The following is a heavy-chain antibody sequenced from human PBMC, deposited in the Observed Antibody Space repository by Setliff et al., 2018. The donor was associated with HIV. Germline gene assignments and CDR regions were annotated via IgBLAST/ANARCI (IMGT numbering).Heavy chain of an antibody. CDR3: ARIPQLLDYAMDV. V-gene: IGHV4-34*12. J-gene: IGHJ6*02. CDR1: GGSFSGYY. D-gene: IGHD2-2*01. Sequence: SETLSLTCAVYGGSFSGYYWSWIRQPPGKGLEWIGEIIPSGSTNYNPSLKSRVTISVDTSKNQFSLNVTSVTAADTAVYYCARIPQLLDYAMDVWGQGTTVTVS. CDR2: IIPSGST.